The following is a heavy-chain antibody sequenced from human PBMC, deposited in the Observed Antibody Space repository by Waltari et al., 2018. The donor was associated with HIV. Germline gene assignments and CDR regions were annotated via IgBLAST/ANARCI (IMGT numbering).Heavy chain of an antibody. Sequence: EVQLVESGGGLVQPGRSLRLSCAGSGFVFNAYAMHWVRQAPGKGLEWVSGISWNSSEIGYAESVKGRFIISRDNARNSLYLQMNSLRSEDSALYYCAKDLGVAALAYWGQGTLVTVSS. CDR1: GFVFNAYA. D-gene: IGHD6-6*01. CDR3: AKDLGVAALAY. J-gene: IGHJ4*02. CDR2: ISWNSSEI. V-gene: IGHV3-9*01.